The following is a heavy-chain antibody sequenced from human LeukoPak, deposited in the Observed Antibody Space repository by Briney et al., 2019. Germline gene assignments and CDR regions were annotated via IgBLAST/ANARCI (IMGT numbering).Heavy chain of an antibody. Sequence: SETLSLTCAVSGGSISSGGYSWSWIRQPPGKGLEWIGYIYHNGNTYYSPSLKSRVTISVDRSKNQLSLKLSTVTAADTAMYYCASGGYSYGFDYWGQGTLVTVSS. V-gene: IGHV4-30-2*01. D-gene: IGHD5-18*01. CDR3: ASGGYSYGFDY. CDR2: IYHNGNT. CDR1: GGSISSGGYS. J-gene: IGHJ4*02.